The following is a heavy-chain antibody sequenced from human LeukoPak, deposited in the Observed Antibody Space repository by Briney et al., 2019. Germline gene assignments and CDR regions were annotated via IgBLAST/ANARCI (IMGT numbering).Heavy chain of an antibody. J-gene: IGHJ4*02. CDR1: GLTFADYG. V-gene: IGHV3-9*01. D-gene: IGHD6-6*01. Sequence: GRSLRFSCAASGLTFADYGMHWVRQARGKGLEWVSGISWSSGKIGYADSVKGRFTISRDNAKNSLYLQMNSLRAEDTAFYYCATDIGAGIAAPRGWGQGTLVTVSS. CDR2: ISWSSGKI. CDR3: ATDIGAGIAAPRG.